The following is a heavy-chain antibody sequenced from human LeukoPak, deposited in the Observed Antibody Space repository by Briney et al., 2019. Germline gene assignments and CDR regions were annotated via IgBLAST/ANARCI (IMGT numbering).Heavy chain of an antibody. J-gene: IGHJ6*03. CDR2: IYYSGGT. Sequence: GTLSLTCAVSGCSISSYYWSWIRQPPGKGLECISNIYYSGGTNYSPPLKSRVSIPVDTSKNQFSLKLSSVTAADTAVYYCARDRRQQVVWDYYYYMDVWGKGTTVTVSS. D-gene: IGHD6-13*01. CDR3: ARDRRQQVVWDYYYYMDV. V-gene: IGHV4-59*01. CDR1: GCSISSYY.